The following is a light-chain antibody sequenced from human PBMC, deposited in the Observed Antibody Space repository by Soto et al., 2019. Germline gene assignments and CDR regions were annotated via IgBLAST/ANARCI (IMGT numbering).Light chain of an antibody. CDR3: QQYDDWPWT. CDR2: DAS. V-gene: IGKV1-5*01. J-gene: IGKJ1*01. CDR1: QSISSW. Sequence: DIQMTQSPSTLPASVGGRVTITCRASQSISSWLAWYQQKPGKAPKLLIYDASSLESGVPSRFSGSGSGTEFTLIISSLQSEDFAFYYCQQYDDWPWTFGQGTKVEIK.